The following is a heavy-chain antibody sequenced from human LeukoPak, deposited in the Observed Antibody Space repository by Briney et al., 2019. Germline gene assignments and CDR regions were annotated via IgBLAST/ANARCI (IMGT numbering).Heavy chain of an antibody. V-gene: IGHV4-34*01. CDR1: GGSFSGYY. CDR2: INPSGNT. J-gene: IGHJ4*02. Sequence: SETLSLTCAVYGGSFSGYYWSWIRQTPGKGLEWIGEINPSGNTNYNPSLKSRVTTSVDTSKNQISLKLSSVTAADTAVYYCARSREGSIDHEYWGQGTLVTVSS. CDR3: ARSREGSIDHEY. D-gene: IGHD6-6*01.